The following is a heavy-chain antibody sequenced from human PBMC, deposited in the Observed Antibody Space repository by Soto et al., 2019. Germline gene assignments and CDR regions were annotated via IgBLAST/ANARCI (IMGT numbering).Heavy chain of an antibody. J-gene: IGHJ4*02. V-gene: IGHV3-23*01. CDR1: GFPFSNCV. D-gene: IGHD5-12*01. Sequence: EVHLLESGGGLVQPGESLRLSCGTSGFPFSNCVMTWVHQAPGKGLEWVSSITNTGAGTYYADSVKGRFTISRDNSKNTMYLQMNNLRAEDTAVYYCAKGLISGRGYAEDWGQGTLVTVSS. CDR3: AKGLISGRGYAED. CDR2: ITNTGAGT.